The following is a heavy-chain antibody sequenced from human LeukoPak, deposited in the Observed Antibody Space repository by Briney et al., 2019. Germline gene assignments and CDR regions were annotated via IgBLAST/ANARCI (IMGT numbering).Heavy chain of an antibody. CDR1: GGSISSSSYY. CDR2: IYYSGST. J-gene: IGHJ6*02. D-gene: IGHD6-13*01. CDR3: ARLVPSSSWYRRYYYYGMDV. Sequence: SETLSLTCTVSGGSISSSSYYWGWIRQPPGKGLEWIGSIYYSGSTYYNPSLKSRVTISVDTSKNQFSLKLGSVTAADTAVYYCARLVPSSSWYRRYYYYGMDVWGQGTTVTVSS. V-gene: IGHV4-39*01.